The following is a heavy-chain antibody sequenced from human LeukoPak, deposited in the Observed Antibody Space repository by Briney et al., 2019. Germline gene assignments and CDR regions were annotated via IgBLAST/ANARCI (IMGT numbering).Heavy chain of an antibody. Sequence: GGSLRLSCAASGFTFSSYGMHWVRQAPGKGLEWVAVISYDGSNKYYADSVKGRFTISRDNSKNTLYLQMNSLRAEDTAVYYCAKPKAAYYYDSNGYYLDYWGQGTLVTVSS. CDR2: ISYDGSNK. J-gene: IGHJ4*02. CDR3: AKPKAAYYYDSNGYYLDY. CDR1: GFTFSSYG. V-gene: IGHV3-30*18. D-gene: IGHD3-22*01.